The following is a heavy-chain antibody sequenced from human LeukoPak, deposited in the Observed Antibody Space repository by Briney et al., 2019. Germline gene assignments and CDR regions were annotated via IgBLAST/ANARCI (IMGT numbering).Heavy chain of an antibody. V-gene: IGHV1-18*01. J-gene: IGHJ6*03. Sequence: GASVKVSCKASVYTFTNHGIHWVRQAPGQGFEWMGWITPYNGYTNYALKFEDRVTMTTDTSTSTVYMELRSLISDDTAVYYCARGATKVTSVIHMDVWGKGTTVIVSS. CDR2: ITPYNGYT. CDR1: VYTFTNHG. D-gene: IGHD4-17*01. CDR3: ARGATKVTSVIHMDV.